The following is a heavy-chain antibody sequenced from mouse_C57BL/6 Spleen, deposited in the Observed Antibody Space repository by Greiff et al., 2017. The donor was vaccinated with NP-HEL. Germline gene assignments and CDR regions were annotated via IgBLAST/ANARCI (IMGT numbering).Heavy chain of an antibody. Sequence: MLVESGGGLVKPGGSLKLSCAASGFTFSSYTMSWVRQTPEKRLEWVATISGGGGNTYYPDSVKGRFTISRDNAKNTLYLQMSSLRSEDTALYDCARGESYDGYRYAMDYWGQGTSVTVSS. CDR3: ARGESYDGYRYAMDY. CDR2: ISGGGGNT. V-gene: IGHV5-9*01. J-gene: IGHJ4*01. CDR1: GFTFSSYT. D-gene: IGHD2-3*01.